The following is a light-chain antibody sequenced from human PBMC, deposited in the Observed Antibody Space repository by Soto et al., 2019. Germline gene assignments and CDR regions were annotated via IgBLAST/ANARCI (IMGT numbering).Light chain of an antibody. V-gene: IGLV2-14*01. J-gene: IGLJ1*01. CDR3: GSYTSTYVRI. CDR1: SSDVGRYNY. Sequence: QSVLTQPASVSGSPGQSITISCTGTSSDVGRYNYVSWYQHYPGRAPKLIIYEVTNRPSGVSDRFSGSKSGNVASLTISGLQAADEADYYCGSYTSTYVRIFGTGTKVTVL. CDR2: EVT.